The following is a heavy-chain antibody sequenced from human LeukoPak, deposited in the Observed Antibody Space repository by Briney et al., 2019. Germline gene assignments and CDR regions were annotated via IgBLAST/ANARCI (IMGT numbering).Heavy chain of an antibody. Sequence: SETLSLTCTVSGGSISSSSYFWGWIRQPPGKGLEWIGSIYYSGTTYYNSSLKSRVTLSVDTSKNQFSLKLSSVTAADTAVYYCARLVGSAWHEDCWGQGTLVTVSS. J-gene: IGHJ4*02. D-gene: IGHD6-19*01. CDR3: ARLVGSAWHEDC. CDR1: GGSISSSSYF. V-gene: IGHV4-39*01. CDR2: IYYSGTT.